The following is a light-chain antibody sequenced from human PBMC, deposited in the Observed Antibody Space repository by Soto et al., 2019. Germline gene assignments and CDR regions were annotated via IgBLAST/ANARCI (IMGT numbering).Light chain of an antibody. V-gene: IGKV1-5*03. J-gene: IGKJ2*01. Sequence: DIQMTQSPSTMSASVEDRVTITCRASQSISNWLAWYQQKPGKAPKLLIYKASSVESGVPSRFSGSGSGTEVTLTISSLQPDDVATYYCQQYNSSFGQGTKVDIK. CDR3: QQYNSS. CDR1: QSISNW. CDR2: KAS.